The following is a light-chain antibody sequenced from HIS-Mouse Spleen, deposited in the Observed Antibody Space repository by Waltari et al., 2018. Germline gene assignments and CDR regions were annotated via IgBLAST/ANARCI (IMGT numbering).Light chain of an antibody. CDR3: QQYYSTPPYT. CDR1: QSVLYSSNNKNY. V-gene: IGKV4-1*01. CDR2: WAS. Sequence: DIVMTQSPDSLAVSLCERATINCKSSQSVLYSSNNKNYLAWYQQKPGQPPKLLIYWASTRESGVPDRFSGSGSGTEFTLTISSLQAEDVAVYYCQQYYSTPPYTFGQGTKLEIK. J-gene: IGKJ2*01.